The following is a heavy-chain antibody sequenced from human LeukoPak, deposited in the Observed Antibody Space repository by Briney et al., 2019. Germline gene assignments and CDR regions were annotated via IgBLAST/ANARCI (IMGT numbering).Heavy chain of an antibody. D-gene: IGHD3-22*01. V-gene: IGHV3-21*04. CDR1: GFNFSIYH. CDR3: ARPRYYYDSSGPFDY. CDR2: ISPSSSHI. Sequence: GGSLRLSCAASGFNFSIYHMKWVRQAPGKGLEWVSSISPSSSHIYQADSVKGRFTISRDNAKNSVYLQMSSLRPEDTAVYYCARPRYYYDSSGPFDYWGQGTLVTVSS. J-gene: IGHJ4*02.